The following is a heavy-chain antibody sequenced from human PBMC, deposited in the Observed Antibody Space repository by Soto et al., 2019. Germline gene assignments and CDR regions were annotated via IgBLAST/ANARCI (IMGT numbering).Heavy chain of an antibody. CDR3: ARQGEGLRFLEWFYPRGMDV. V-gene: IGHV4-39*01. CDR1: GGSISSSSYY. CDR2: IYYSGST. D-gene: IGHD3-3*01. Sequence: SETLSLTCTVSGGSISSSSYYWGWIRQPPGKGLEWIGSIYYSGSTYYNPSLKSRVTISVDTSKNQFSLKLSSVTAADTAVYYCARQGEGLRFLEWFYPRGMDVWGQGTAVTVSS. J-gene: IGHJ6*02.